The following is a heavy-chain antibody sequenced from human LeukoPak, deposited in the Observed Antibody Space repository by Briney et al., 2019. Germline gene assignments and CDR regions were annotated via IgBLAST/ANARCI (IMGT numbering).Heavy chain of an antibody. CDR2: IYHSGST. Sequence: SETLSLTCAVYGGSFSGYCWSWIRQPPGKGLEWIGEIYHSGSTNYNPSLKSRVTISVDKSTNQFSLKLSSVTAADTAVYYCARVYSRENYFDYWGQGTLVTVSS. V-gene: IGHV4-34*01. CDR1: GGSFSGYC. J-gene: IGHJ4*02. D-gene: IGHD5-18*01. CDR3: ARVYSRENYFDY.